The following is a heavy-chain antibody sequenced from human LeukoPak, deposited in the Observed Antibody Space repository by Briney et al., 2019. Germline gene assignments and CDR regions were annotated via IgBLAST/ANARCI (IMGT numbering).Heavy chain of an antibody. J-gene: IGHJ5*02. CDR2: ISGSGGST. CDR1: GFTFSSYA. D-gene: IGHD4-17*01. V-gene: IGHV3-23*01. Sequence: GGSLRLSCAASGFTFSSYAMSWVRQAPGKGLEWVSAISGSGGSTYYADSVKGRFTISRDNAKNSLYLQMNSLRAEDTALYYCASGTTVTTEFDPWGQGTLVTVSS. CDR3: ASGTTVTTEFDP.